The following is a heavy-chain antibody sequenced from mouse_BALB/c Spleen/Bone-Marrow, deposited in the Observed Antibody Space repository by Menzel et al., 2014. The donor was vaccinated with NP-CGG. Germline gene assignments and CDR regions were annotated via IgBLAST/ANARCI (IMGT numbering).Heavy chain of an antibody. J-gene: IGHJ3*01. Sequence: EVKLEESGAELVKPGASVKLSCTASGFNIKDTYMHWVKQGPEQGLEWIGGIDPANGNTKYDPKFLGKATITADTSSNTAYLQLSSLTSEDTAVYYCVRGGWLLLFAYWGQGTLVTVSA. D-gene: IGHD2-3*01. V-gene: IGHV14-3*02. CDR3: VRGGWLLLFAY. CDR2: IDPANGNT. CDR1: GFNIKDTY.